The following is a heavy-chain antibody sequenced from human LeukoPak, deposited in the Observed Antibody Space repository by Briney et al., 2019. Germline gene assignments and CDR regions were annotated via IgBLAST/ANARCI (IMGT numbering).Heavy chain of an antibody. CDR2: ISDSGGST. V-gene: IGHV3-23*01. Sequence: GGSLRLSCAASGFTFSSYAMSWVRQAPGEGLEWVSGISDSGGSTYYADSVKGRFTISRDNSKNTLYLQMNSLRAEDTAVYYCLRYFDWLFDYWGQGTLVTVSS. J-gene: IGHJ4*02. CDR1: GFTFSSYA. CDR3: LRYFDWLFDY. D-gene: IGHD3-9*01.